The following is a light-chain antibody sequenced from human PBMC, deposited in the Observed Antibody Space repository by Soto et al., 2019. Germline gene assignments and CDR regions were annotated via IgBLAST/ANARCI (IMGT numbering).Light chain of an antibody. CDR1: QSVNIN. V-gene: IGKV3-20*01. CDR3: QHYGNSPPYT. Sequence: EIVLTQSPATLSLCPGERATLSCRASQSVNINLAWYQQKPGQGPRLLIYGASGRATGIPDRFSGSGSGTDFTLTISRLEPEDFAVYYCQHYGNSPPYTFGQGTKVDI. CDR2: GAS. J-gene: IGKJ2*01.